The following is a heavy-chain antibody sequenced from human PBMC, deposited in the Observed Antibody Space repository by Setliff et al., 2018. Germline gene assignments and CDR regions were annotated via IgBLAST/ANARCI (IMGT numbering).Heavy chain of an antibody. J-gene: IGHJ4*02. Sequence: PSETLSLTCSVAGGSTSNYFWSWVRRPPGKGLEWIGFISSGGSTIYSPSLKSRVTISVDTSKNQFSLRLTSVTAADTAIYYCARNPASGAYYSSRPFHFDYWGQGALVTVS. CDR2: ISSGGST. CDR3: ARNPASGAYYSSRPFHFDY. CDR1: GGSTSNYF. D-gene: IGHD3-22*01. V-gene: IGHV4-4*08.